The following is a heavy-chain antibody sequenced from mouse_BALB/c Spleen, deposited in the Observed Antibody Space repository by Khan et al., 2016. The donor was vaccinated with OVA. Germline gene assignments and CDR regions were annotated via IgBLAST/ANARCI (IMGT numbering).Heavy chain of an antibody. Sequence: EVKLMESGPEVVRPGASVKISCTASGYSFTGYFMNWVMQSHGKSLEWIGRINPHIGETFYNQRFKDKATLTVDESSSTAHMELRSLASEDSAVYYCTRIYRSDFDYWGQGTTLTVSP. D-gene: IGHD1-1*01. J-gene: IGHJ2*01. CDR3: TRIYRSDFDY. CDR2: INPHIGET. CDR1: GYSFTGYF. V-gene: IGHV1-20*02.